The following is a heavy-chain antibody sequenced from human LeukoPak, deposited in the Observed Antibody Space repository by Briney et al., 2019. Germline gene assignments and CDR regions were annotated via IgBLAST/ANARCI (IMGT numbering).Heavy chain of an antibody. Sequence: SETLSLTCTVSGGSISSYYWSWLRQPAGKGLEWIGRIYTSGSTSYNPSLESRVTISVDTSKNRFSLKLSSVTAADTAVYYCAIHDYGDRDAFDIWGQGTMVTVSS. CDR2: IYTSGST. D-gene: IGHD4-17*01. V-gene: IGHV4-4*07. CDR3: AIHDYGDRDAFDI. J-gene: IGHJ3*02. CDR1: GGSISSYY.